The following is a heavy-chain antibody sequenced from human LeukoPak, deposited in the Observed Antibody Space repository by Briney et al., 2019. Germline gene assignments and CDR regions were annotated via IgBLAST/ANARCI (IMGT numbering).Heavy chain of an antibody. D-gene: IGHD6-19*01. CDR2: ISSSGSTI. J-gene: IGHJ4*02. CDR1: GFTFSDYE. CDR3: VSWYRSGVDY. V-gene: IGHV3-48*03. Sequence: PGGSLRLSCAASGFTFSDYEMNWVRQAPGKGLEWVSYISSSGSTIYYADSVKGRFTVSRDNAKNTLYLQMNSLRAEDTAVYYCVSWYRSGVDYWGQGTLVTVSS.